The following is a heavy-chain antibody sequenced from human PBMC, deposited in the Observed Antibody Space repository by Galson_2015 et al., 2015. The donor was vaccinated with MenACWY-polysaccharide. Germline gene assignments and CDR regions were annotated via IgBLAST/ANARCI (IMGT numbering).Heavy chain of an antibody. V-gene: IGHV4-61*01. J-gene: IGHJ5*01. D-gene: IGHD1-26*01. CDR3: AREPTYGGSFGWFDS. CDR1: GASVSSTTDY. CDR2: MSSNGGA. Sequence: SETLSLTCTVSGASVSSTTDYWSWLRQPPGKGLEWIGFMSSNGGANRNPSLKSRVTISIDTSKNQFSLRLNSVTAADTAMYYCAREPTYGGSFGWFDSWGQGTLVTVSP.